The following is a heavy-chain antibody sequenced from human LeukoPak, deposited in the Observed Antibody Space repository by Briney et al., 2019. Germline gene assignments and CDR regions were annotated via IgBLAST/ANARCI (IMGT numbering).Heavy chain of an antibody. Sequence: ASVQVSCTASGYTLTAYYIHWVRQAPGQGLEWMGWMNPHSGGTNYAQKFRARVSMTTDTTINTAYLELTELTSDDTALYYCARAERTVSGLDVWGQGTTVTVSS. CDR3: ARAERTVSGLDV. V-gene: IGHV1-2*02. D-gene: IGHD2-2*01. J-gene: IGHJ6*02. CDR2: MNPHSGGT. CDR1: GYTLTAYY.